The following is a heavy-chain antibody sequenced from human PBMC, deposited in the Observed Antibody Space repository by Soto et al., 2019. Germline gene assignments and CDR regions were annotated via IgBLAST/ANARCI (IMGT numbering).Heavy chain of an antibody. V-gene: IGHV3-15*01. Sequence: PGGSLRLSCAASGFTFSNAWMSWVRQAPGKGLEWVGRIKSKTDGGTTDYAAPVKGRFTISRDDSKNTLYLQMNSLKTEDTAVYYCLIVVVPAAIADIYWGQRTLVTVSS. D-gene: IGHD2-2*01. J-gene: IGHJ4*02. CDR3: LIVVVPAAIADIY. CDR1: GFTFSNAW. CDR2: IKSKTDGGTT.